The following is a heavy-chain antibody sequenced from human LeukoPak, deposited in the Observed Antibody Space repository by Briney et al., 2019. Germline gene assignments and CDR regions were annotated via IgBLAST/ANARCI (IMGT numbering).Heavy chain of an antibody. CDR3: ARGGALYDFWSGYLKSYFDY. Sequence: PGGSLRLSCAASGFTFSSYSMNWVRQAPGKGLEWVSSISSSSSYIYYADSVKGRFTISRDNAKNSLYLQMNSLRAEDTAVYYCARGGALYDFWSGYLKSYFDYWGQGTRVTVSS. CDR1: GFTFSSYS. D-gene: IGHD3-3*01. J-gene: IGHJ4*02. V-gene: IGHV3-21*01. CDR2: ISSSSSYI.